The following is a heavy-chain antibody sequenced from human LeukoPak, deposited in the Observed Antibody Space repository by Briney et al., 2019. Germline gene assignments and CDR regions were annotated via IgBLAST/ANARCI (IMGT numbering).Heavy chain of an antibody. CDR2: IIPILGIA. J-gene: IGHJ4*02. D-gene: IGHD1-7*01. CDR1: GGTFSSYA. Sequence: GASVKVSCKASGGTFSSYAISWVRQAPGQGLGWMGRIIPILGIANYAQKFQGRVTITADKSTSTAYMELSSLRSEDTAVYYCARDRYGITGTTENTFDYWGQGTLVTVSS. V-gene: IGHV1-69*04. CDR3: ARDRYGITGTTENTFDY.